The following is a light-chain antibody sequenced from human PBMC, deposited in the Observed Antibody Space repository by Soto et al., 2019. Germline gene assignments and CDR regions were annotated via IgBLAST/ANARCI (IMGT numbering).Light chain of an antibody. J-gene: IGKJ2*03. CDR1: QDISTS. Sequence: DIQLTQSPSFLSASVGDRVTFSCRASQDISTSLAWFQQKAGKVPQLLVYPASTLQDGVPSRFSGSGSGTYFTLTINNVQAEDFATYYCQHLRTYPFSFGQGTKLDIK. V-gene: IGKV1-9*01. CDR3: QHLRTYPFS. CDR2: PAS.